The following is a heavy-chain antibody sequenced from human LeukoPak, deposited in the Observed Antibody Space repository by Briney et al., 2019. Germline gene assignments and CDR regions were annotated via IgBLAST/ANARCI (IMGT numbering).Heavy chain of an antibody. V-gene: IGHV3-48*02. Sequence: PGGSLTLSCAASGFTFSSYSMNWVRQAPGKGLEWVSHISSSSTIYYADSVKGRFTISRDNAKNSLYLQMSSLRDEDTAVYYCARDRGYGDYVGAFDIWGQGTMVTVSS. D-gene: IGHD4-17*01. CDR2: ISSSSTI. CDR1: GFTFSSYS. J-gene: IGHJ3*02. CDR3: ARDRGYGDYVGAFDI.